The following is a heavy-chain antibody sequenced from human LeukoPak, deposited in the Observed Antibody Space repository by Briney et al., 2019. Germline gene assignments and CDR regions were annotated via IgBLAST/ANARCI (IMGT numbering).Heavy chain of an antibody. J-gene: IGHJ5*02. V-gene: IGHV4-34*01. CDR1: GVSISIYY. D-gene: IGHD2-2*01. Sequence: AETLSLTCTVSGVSISIYYWSWIRQPPGKGLEWIGEINHSGSTNYNPSLKSRVTISVDTSKNQFSLKLSSVTAADTAVYYCARGDPHCSSTSCYSGWFDPWGQGTLVTVSS. CDR3: ARGDPHCSSTSCYSGWFDP. CDR2: INHSGST.